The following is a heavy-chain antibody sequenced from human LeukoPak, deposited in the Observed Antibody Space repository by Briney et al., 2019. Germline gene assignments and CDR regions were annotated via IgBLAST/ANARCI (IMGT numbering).Heavy chain of an antibody. D-gene: IGHD1-26*01. Sequence: GGSLRLSCTTSGFTFSSYAMSWVRQAPGKGLEWVSAISGSGGSTYYADSVKGRFTISRDNSKNTLYLQMNSLRAEDTAVYYCAKDKEVGATTYIWDYWGQGTLVTVSS. CDR2: ISGSGGST. CDR1: GFTFSSYA. CDR3: AKDKEVGATTYIWDY. V-gene: IGHV3-23*01. J-gene: IGHJ4*02.